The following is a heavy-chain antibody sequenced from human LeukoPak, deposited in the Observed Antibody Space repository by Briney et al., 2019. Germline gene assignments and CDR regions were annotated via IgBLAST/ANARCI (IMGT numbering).Heavy chain of an antibody. V-gene: IGHV3-48*03. CDR2: ISTSGSTI. D-gene: IGHD6-19*01. J-gene: IGHJ4*02. CDR1: GLTFSSYE. Sequence: TGGSLRLSCVVSGLTFSSYEMNWVRQAPGKGLEWVSYISTSGSTIYYADSVKGRFTISRDNAKNSLYLQMNGLRAEDTAIYYCASPQWLAFWGQGTLVTVSS. CDR3: ASPQWLAF.